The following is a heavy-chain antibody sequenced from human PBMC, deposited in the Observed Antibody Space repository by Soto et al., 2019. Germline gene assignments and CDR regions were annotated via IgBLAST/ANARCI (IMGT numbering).Heavy chain of an antibody. Sequence: ASVKVSCKASGGTFSSYTISWVRQAPGQGLEWMGRIIPILGIANYAQKFQGRVTITADKSTSTAYMELSSLRSEDTAVYYCARINYDILTGYPPYYYYYYMDVWGKGTTVTVSS. CDR2: IIPILGIA. CDR1: GGTFSSYT. V-gene: IGHV1-69*02. D-gene: IGHD3-9*01. CDR3: ARINYDILTGYPPYYYYYYMDV. J-gene: IGHJ6*03.